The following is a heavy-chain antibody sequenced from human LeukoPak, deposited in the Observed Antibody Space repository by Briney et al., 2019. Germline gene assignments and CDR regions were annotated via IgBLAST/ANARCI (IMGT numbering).Heavy chain of an antibody. CDR1: GFIVSSNY. CDR3: ARDRVGAFDI. CDR2: IKQDGSEK. J-gene: IGHJ3*02. D-gene: IGHD5/OR15-5a*01. V-gene: IGHV3-7*04. Sequence: GGSLRLSCAASGFIVSSNYMSWVRQAPGKGLEWVANIKQDGSEKYYVDSVKGRFTISRDNAKNSLYLQMNSLRAEDTAVYYCARDRVGAFDIWGQGTMVTVSS.